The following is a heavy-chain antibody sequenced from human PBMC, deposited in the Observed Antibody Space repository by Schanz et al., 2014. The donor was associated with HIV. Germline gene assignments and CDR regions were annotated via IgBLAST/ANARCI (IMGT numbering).Heavy chain of an antibody. Sequence: EVRLLESGGGLVQRGGSLRLSCAASGFTFSSYAMSWVRQAPGGGLEWVSAISSTGSSTYYTDSVKGRLTISRDNAKNTVSLQMNRLRAEDTAVYYCVRDLVYSFWTGYEPFDSWGQGTLVTVSS. D-gene: IGHD3-3*01. CDR3: VRDLVYSFWTGYEPFDS. V-gene: IGHV3-23*01. CDR2: ISSTGSST. J-gene: IGHJ5*01. CDR1: GFTFSSYA.